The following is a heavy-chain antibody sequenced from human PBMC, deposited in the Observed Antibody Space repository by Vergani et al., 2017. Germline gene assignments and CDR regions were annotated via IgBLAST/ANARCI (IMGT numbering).Heavy chain of an antibody. J-gene: IGHJ5*02. Sequence: VQLVESAGGVVQPGGSLRLSCAASGSTVSGNYMTWVRQAPGKGLEWDSHIYSGDETYYADSVKGRVTISRDTSKNTLHLQINNLRVEDTAVYYCARGNYYGSGTYVDPWGQGTLVTVSS. CDR2: IYSGDET. CDR1: GSTVSGNY. D-gene: IGHD3-10*01. CDR3: ARGNYYGSGTYVDP. V-gene: IGHV3-66*02.